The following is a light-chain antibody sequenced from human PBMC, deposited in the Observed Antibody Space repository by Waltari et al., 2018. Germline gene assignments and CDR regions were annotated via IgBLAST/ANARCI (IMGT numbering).Light chain of an antibody. V-gene: IGLV10-54*04. J-gene: IGLJ1*01. CDR3: SAWDDGLKVYV. CDR1: GDNVGKHG. CDR2: RKD. Sequence: QAGLTQPPSVSKGLAQTATLTCTGNGDNVGKHGATWLQQFRGHPPQLLSHRKDNRPSGITQGFSGSRSGNTASLTITGLQPEDEADYYCSAWDDGLKVYVFGPGTKVTVL.